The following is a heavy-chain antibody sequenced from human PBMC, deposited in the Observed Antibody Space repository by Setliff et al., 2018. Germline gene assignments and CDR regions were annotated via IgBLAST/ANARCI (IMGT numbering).Heavy chain of an antibody. V-gene: IGHV4-59*01. CDR1: GGSISSYY. J-gene: IGHJ6*02. CDR2: IYYSGST. D-gene: IGHD6-13*01. CDR3: ARDRPIAAAGTFIRYYYYYGMDV. Sequence: SETLSLTCTVSGGSISSYYWSWIRQPPGKGLEWIGYIYYSGSTNYNPSLESRVTISVDTSKNQFSLKLSSVTAADTAVYYCARDRPIAAAGTFIRYYYYYGMDVWGQGTTVTVLL.